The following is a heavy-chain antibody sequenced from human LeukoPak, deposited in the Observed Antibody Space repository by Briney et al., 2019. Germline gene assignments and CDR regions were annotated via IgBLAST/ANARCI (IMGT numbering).Heavy chain of an antibody. J-gene: IGHJ5*02. CDR3: ARDSDYSGNGNGDWFDP. CDR2: ISNYFGVT. D-gene: IGHD4-11*01. CDR1: GLRITSFG. Sequence: ASVNVSCKASGLRITSFGVSWVGQAPGQGLESMGWISNYFGVTHYAEKFEDRVTMTIDTSTATAYMELRSLRYDDTAIYYCARDSDYSGNGNGDWFDPWGQGTVVTVSS. V-gene: IGHV1-18*04.